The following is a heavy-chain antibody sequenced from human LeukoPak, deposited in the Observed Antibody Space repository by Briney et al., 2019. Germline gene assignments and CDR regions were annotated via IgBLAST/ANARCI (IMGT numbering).Heavy chain of an antibody. V-gene: IGHV3-30*18. Sequence: GGSLRHSFASSGFTLSHYAMHSVRPAPCRGLEWVSIIYFDGSNKYYADSVKGRFTIYRENYKNTLYLQMNKLRAEYTAVYYCAKDRVVYNWIYGYYFDVWGKGTLVTVSS. CDR3: AKDRVVYNWIYGYYFDV. CDR2: IYFDGSNK. J-gene: IGHJ4*02. CDR1: GFTLSHYA. D-gene: IGHD1-7*01.